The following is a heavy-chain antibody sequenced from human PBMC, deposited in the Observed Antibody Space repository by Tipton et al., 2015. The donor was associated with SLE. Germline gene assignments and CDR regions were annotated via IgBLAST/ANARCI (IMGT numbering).Heavy chain of an antibody. CDR1: GFTFRTYW. V-gene: IGHV3-74*01. D-gene: IGHD6-19*01. CDR2: INSAGTIT. CDR3: VAGLGDY. J-gene: IGHJ4*02. Sequence: SLRLSCAASGFTFRTYWMHXXRQVPGKGLVWVSRINSAGTITTYADSVRGRFTISRDNAKDTLYLQMNNLRAEDTAVYYCVAGLGDYWGPGTLVTASS.